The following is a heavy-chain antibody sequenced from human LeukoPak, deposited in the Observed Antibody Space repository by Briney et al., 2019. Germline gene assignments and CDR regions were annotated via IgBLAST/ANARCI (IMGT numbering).Heavy chain of an antibody. J-gene: IGHJ4*02. V-gene: IGHV3-30*18. Sequence: GGSLRLSCAASGFTFSNHGMHWVRQAPGKGLEWVAVISYDGSNKYSADSVKGRFTISRDNSKNTLYLQMNSLTAEDTAVYYCAKERIAAAGGGADYWGQGTLVTVSS. CDR1: GFTFSNHG. D-gene: IGHD6-13*01. CDR3: AKERIAAAGGGADY. CDR2: ISYDGSNK.